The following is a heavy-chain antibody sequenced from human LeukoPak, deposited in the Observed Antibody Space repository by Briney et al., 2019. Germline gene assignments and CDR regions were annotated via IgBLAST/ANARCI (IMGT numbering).Heavy chain of an antibody. V-gene: IGHV4-39*01. CDR2: IYYSGST. D-gene: IGHD5-18*01. J-gene: IGHJ6*03. Sequence: SETLSLTCTVSGGSISSGSYYWGWIRQPPGKGLEWIGSIYYSGSTYYNPSLKSRVTISVDPSKNQFSLKLSSVTAAGTAVYYCARHSGYSYGYAYYYYYMDVWGKGTTVTVSS. CDR3: ARHSGYSYGYAYYYYYMDV. CDR1: GGSISSGSYY.